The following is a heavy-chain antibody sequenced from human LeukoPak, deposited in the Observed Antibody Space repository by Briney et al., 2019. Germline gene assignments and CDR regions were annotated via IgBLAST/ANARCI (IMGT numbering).Heavy chain of an antibody. Sequence: ASVKVSCKASGYTFTSYGISWVRQAPGQGLEWMGWISAYNGNTNYAQKLQGRVTMTTDTSTSTAYMELRSLRSDDPAVYYCARDYLAGSGPGEFDPWGQGTLVTVSS. CDR2: ISAYNGNT. CDR3: ARDYLAGSGPGEFDP. CDR1: GYTFTSYG. V-gene: IGHV1-18*01. D-gene: IGHD2-15*01. J-gene: IGHJ5*02.